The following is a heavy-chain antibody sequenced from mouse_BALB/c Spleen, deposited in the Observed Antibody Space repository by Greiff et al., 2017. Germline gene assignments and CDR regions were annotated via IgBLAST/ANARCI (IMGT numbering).Heavy chain of an antibody. J-gene: IGHJ3*01. Sequence: VQLQQSGAELARPGASVKLSCKASGYTFTDYYINWVKQRTGQGLEWIGEIYPGSGNTYYNEKFKGKATLTADKSSSTAYMQLSSLTSEDSAVYFCAEGGYDGTEFAYWGQGTLVTVSA. CDR2: IYPGSGNT. V-gene: IGHV1-77*01. CDR3: AEGGYDGTEFAY. D-gene: IGHD2-14*01. CDR1: GYTFTDYY.